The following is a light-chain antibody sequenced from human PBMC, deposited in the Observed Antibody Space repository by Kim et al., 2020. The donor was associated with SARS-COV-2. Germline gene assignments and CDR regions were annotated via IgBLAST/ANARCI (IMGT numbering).Light chain of an antibody. J-gene: IGKJ2*01. CDR2: SAS. V-gene: IGKV3-20*01. CDR3: QQYSIAPPYK. Sequence: APPPSRAARPFGISCLAWYQQKPGQPPRLRIYSASNRATGIPDRFSGSGSGTDFTLIISRLEPEDVAMYYCQQYSIAPPYKFGQGTKVDIK. CDR1: RPFGISC.